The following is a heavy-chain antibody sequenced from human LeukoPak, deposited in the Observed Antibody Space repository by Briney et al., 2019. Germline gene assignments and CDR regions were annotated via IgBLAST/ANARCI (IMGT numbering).Heavy chain of an antibody. J-gene: IGHJ3*02. CDR1: GGTFSNYG. CDR2: IIPIFGTA. V-gene: IGHV1-69*13. D-gene: IGHD3-3*01. Sequence: SVKVSCKASGGTFSNYGIGWVRQAPGQGLEWMGGIIPIFGTANYAQKFQGRVTITADESTSTAYMELSSLRSEDTAVYYCARGSLTIFGVVPGTFDIWGQGTMVTVSS. CDR3: ARGSLTIFGVVPGTFDI.